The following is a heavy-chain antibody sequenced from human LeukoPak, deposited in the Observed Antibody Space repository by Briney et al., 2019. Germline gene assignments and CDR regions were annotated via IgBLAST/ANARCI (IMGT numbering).Heavy chain of an antibody. CDR2: IKQDGSEK. CDR3: ARVQLSLNYYDSSGYYYSLEF. V-gene: IGHV3-7*01. J-gene: IGHJ4*02. Sequence: GGSLRLSCAASGFTFSAHWMTWVRQAPGKGLEWVANIKQDGSEKNYVDSVKGRFTISRDNAKNSLYLQTSSLRAEDTAVYYCARVQLSLNYYDSSGYYYSLEFWGQGTLVTVSS. CDR1: GFTFSAHW. D-gene: IGHD3-22*01.